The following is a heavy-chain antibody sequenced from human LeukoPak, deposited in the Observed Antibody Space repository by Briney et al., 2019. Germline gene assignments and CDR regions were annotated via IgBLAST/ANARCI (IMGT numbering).Heavy chain of an antibody. CDR1: GYTFTSCG. CDR2: SSAHNGNT. D-gene: IGHD5-18*01. Sequence: ASVKVSCKASGYTFTSCGISWVRQAPGQGLEWMGWSSAHNGNTNYAQNLQGRVTMTTDTSTSTAYMELRSLRSDDTAVYYCARVGIQLWYTSDYWGQGTLVTVSS. J-gene: IGHJ4*02. CDR3: ARVGIQLWYTSDY. V-gene: IGHV1-18*01.